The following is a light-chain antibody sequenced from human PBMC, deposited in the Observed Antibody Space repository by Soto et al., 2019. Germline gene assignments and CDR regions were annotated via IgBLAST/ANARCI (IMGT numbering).Light chain of an antibody. V-gene: IGKV3-20*01. CDR3: QQYAESPLT. CDR1: QSVSSNY. CDR2: GAS. Sequence: EIAMTQSPATLSLSPGERATISCLASQSVSSNYLAWYQQIPGQAPRLLMFGASKRATGIPDRFSGSGSGTDFTLTVTRLEPEDFAVYYCQQYAESPLTFGGGTKVDIK. J-gene: IGKJ4*01.